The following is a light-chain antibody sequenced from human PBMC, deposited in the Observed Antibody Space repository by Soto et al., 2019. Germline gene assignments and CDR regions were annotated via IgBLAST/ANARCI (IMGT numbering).Light chain of an antibody. Sequence: DIVLTQSPSTLSLSPGERATLSCRASQSVSGRLAWYQQKPGQAPRLIIYDIDNRATGVPAKFSGRGTGTDFTLTISSLEPEDFAVYFCQQSNRWPLTFGQGTKVEFK. CDR2: DID. CDR1: QSVSGR. J-gene: IGKJ1*01. V-gene: IGKV3-11*01. CDR3: QQSNRWPLT.